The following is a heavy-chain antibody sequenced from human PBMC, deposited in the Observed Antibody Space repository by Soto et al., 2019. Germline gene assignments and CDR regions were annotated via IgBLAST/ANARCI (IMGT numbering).Heavy chain of an antibody. Sequence: PGGSLRLSCAASGFTFSSYAMHWVRQAPGKGLEWVAVISYDGSNKYYADSVKGRFTISRDNSKNTLYLQMNSLRAEDTAVYYCARELYGSGYPHYYYYGMDVWGQGTTVTVSS. CDR2: ISYDGSNK. V-gene: IGHV3-30-3*01. J-gene: IGHJ6*02. CDR3: ARELYGSGYPHYYYYGMDV. CDR1: GFTFSSYA. D-gene: IGHD3-10*01.